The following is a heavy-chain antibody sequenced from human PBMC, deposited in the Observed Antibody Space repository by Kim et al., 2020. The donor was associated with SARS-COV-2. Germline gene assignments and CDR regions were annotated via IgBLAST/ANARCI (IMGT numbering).Heavy chain of an antibody. J-gene: IGHJ5*02. CDR2: INAGNGNT. Sequence: ASVKVSCKASGYTFTSYAMHCVRQAPGQRLEWMGWINAGNGNTKYSQKFQGRVTITRDTSASTAYMELSSLRSEDTAVYYCARGPIVVVVAGYSVDNWFDPWGQGTLVTVSS. D-gene: IGHD2-15*01. V-gene: IGHV1-3*01. CDR3: ARGPIVVVVAGYSVDNWFDP. CDR1: GYTFTSYA.